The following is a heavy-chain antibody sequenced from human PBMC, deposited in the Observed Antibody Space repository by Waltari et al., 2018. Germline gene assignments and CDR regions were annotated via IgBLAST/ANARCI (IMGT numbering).Heavy chain of an antibody. CDR3: AKRALGYCSGGSCFGDYYFDY. CDR1: GFTFSSYA. J-gene: IGHJ4*02. CDR2: ISGSGGST. Sequence: EVQLLESGGGLVQPGGSLRLSCAASGFTFSSYAMSWVRQAPGKGLEWVSAISGSGGSTDYADSVKGRFTISRDNSKNTLYLQMNSLRAEDTAVYYCAKRALGYCSGGSCFGDYYFDYWGQGTLVTVSS. V-gene: IGHV3-23*01. D-gene: IGHD2-15*01.